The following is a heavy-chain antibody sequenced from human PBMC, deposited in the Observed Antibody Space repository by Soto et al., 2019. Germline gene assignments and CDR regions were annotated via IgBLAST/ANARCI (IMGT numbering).Heavy chain of an antibody. CDR2: ISFDGGNE. J-gene: IGHJ4*02. CDR3: EIGGMVGASEDGARDF. Sequence: QVQLVESGGGVVQPGRSLRLSCAASGFIFRTYAAHWVRQTPGKGLEWVALISFDGGNENYEDSVTGRFTISRDNSRNPLYQQMNRLRGDDSAVYYGEIGGMVGASEDGARDFWGQGSEVTVSS. CDR1: GFIFRTYA. V-gene: IGHV3-30-3*01. D-gene: IGHD2-8*01.